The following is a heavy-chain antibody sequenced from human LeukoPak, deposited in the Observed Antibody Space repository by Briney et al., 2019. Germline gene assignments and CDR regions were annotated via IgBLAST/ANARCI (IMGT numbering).Heavy chain of an antibody. CDR1: GYTFTSYG. Sequence: GASVKVSCKASGYTFTSYGISWVRQAPGQGLEWMGWINPNSGGTNYAQKFQGRVTMTRDTSISTAYMELSRLRSDDTAVYYCARVEDILTGSYKYWGQGTLVTVSS. CDR2: INPNSGGT. D-gene: IGHD3-9*01. V-gene: IGHV1-2*02. CDR3: ARVEDILTGSYKY. J-gene: IGHJ4*02.